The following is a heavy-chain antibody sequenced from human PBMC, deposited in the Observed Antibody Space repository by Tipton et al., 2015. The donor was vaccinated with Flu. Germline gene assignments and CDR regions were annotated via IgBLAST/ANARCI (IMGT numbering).Heavy chain of an antibody. CDR3: ARGRQVPVWPYYYGMDV. V-gene: IGHV3-53*01. Sequence: SLRLSCAASGFTVTSSYMSWVRQAPGKGLEWVSVIYGGGTKDYADSVKGRFTITRDKSKNALYLQMSSLRAEDTAVYYCARGRQVPVWPYYYGMDVWGQGTTVTVSS. CDR1: GFTVTSSY. D-gene: IGHD2-2*01. CDR2: IYGGGTK. J-gene: IGHJ6*02.